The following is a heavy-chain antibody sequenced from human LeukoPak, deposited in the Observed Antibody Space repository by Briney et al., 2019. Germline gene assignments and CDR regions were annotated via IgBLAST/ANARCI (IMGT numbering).Heavy chain of an antibody. D-gene: IGHD1-26*01. V-gene: IGHV1-24*01. Sequence: ASVNVSCKVSGYTLTELSMHWVRQAPGKGLEGMGGFDPEDGETIYAEKFQGRVTMTEDKSTDTAYMELSSLRSEDTAVYYCARQAISWAFFDYWGQGTLVTVSS. CDR1: GYTLTELS. CDR3: ARQAISWAFFDY. J-gene: IGHJ4*02. CDR2: FDPEDGET.